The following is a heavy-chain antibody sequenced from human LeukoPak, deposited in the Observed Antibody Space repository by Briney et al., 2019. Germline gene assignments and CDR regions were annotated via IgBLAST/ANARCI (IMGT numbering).Heavy chain of an antibody. J-gene: IGHJ6*02. CDR1: GGTFSNDA. CDR3: ARESWSPPYYYFGLDA. D-gene: IGHD2-8*02. Sequence: SVKVSCKASGGTFSNDAISWMRQAPGQGLEWMGGIIPILGPTNYAQKFKGRVTITADESMSTTYMEVSSLRSEDTAVYYCARESWSPPYYYFGLDAWGQGTTVTVSS. V-gene: IGHV1-69*13. CDR2: IIPILGPT.